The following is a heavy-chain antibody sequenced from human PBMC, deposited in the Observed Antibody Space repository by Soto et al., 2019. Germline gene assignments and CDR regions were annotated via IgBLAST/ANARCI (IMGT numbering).Heavy chain of an antibody. CDR2: FYDSGST. V-gene: IGHV4-61*01. CDR3: AASAPPATNYYYAMDV. Sequence: SETVSLTRTVSGGSVRSGSFYWSWIRRPPGKGLEWIGYFYDSGSTNYNRSLRSRVTMSVDTSENQFSLKLSSVTAADTAVYYCAASAPPATNYYYAMDVWGQGTTVTVSS. D-gene: IGHD5-12*01. J-gene: IGHJ6*02. CDR1: GGSVRSGSFY.